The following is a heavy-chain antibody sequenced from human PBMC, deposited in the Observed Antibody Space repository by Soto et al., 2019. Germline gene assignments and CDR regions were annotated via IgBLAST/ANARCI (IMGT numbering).Heavy chain of an antibody. V-gene: IGHV1-24*01. Sequence: ASVKVSCKASGGTFSSYAISWVRQAPGKGLEWMGGFDPEDGETIYAQKFQGRVTMTEDTSTDTAYMELSSLRSEDTAVYYCATDLPPRTWGQGTLVTVSS. CDR1: GGTFSSYA. CDR3: ATDLPPRT. J-gene: IGHJ5*02. CDR2: FDPEDGET.